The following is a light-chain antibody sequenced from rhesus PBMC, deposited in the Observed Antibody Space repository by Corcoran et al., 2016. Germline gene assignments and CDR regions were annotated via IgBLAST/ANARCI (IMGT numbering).Light chain of an antibody. CDR1: QGISSS. CDR2: YAS. V-gene: IGKV1-37*01. Sequence: DIQMTQSPSSLSASVGDTVTITCRASQGISSSLAWYQQKPGKAPKPLIYYASNLESGVPSRFSGSGYGTEFTRTLSSLQPEDMATYYCQQYNSAFTFGPGTKLDIK. CDR3: QQYNSAFT. J-gene: IGKJ3*01.